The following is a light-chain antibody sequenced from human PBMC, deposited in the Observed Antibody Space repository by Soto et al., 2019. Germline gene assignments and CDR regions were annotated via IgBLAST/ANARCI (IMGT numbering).Light chain of an antibody. CDR1: QSVSSSY. J-gene: IGKJ1*01. CDR2: GAS. V-gene: IGKV3-20*01. Sequence: EIVLTQSPGTLSLSPGERATLSCRASQSVSSSYLAWYQQNPGQAPRLLIYGASSRATGIPDRFSGSGPGTDFTLNNSQLEPEDFAVYYCQQYGSSQSFGQGTKVEIK. CDR3: QQYGSSQS.